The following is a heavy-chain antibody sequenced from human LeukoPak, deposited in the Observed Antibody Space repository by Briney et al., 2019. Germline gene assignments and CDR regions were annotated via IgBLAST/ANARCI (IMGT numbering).Heavy chain of an antibody. Sequence: GGSLRLSCAASGFTFSSHAMSWVRQAPGKGLEWVSAVTASADNTYYAVSVKGRFTISRDNSKNTLYLQVNSLRAEDTAVYYCAKGDYYGSGTFFRNGMDVWGQGTTVTVSS. CDR2: VTASADNT. V-gene: IGHV3-23*01. J-gene: IGHJ6*02. CDR3: AKGDYYGSGTFFRNGMDV. D-gene: IGHD3-10*01. CDR1: GFTFSSHA.